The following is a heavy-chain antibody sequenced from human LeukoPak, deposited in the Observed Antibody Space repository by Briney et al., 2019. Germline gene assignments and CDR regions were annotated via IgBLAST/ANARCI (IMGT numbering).Heavy chain of an antibody. J-gene: IGHJ3*02. D-gene: IGHD7-27*01. CDR2: IIPIFGTA. V-gene: IGHV1-69*05. CDR1: GGTFSSYA. Sequence: SVKVSCKASGGTFSSYAISWVRQAPGEGLEWMGGIIPIFGTANYAQKFQGRVTITTDESTSTAYMELSSLRSEDTAVYYCAGVGTGDPDAFDIWGQGTMVTVSS. CDR3: AGVGTGDPDAFDI.